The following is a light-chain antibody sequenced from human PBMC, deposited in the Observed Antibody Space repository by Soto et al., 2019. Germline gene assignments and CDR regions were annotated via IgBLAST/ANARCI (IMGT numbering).Light chain of an antibody. CDR1: QSVSSN. CDR3: QQYGGSPPIT. V-gene: IGKV3-15*01. Sequence: EIVMTQSPATLSVSPGERATLSCRASQSVSSNLAWYQQKPGQAPRLLIHGASTRAPDIPARFSGSGSGTEFTLTISRLEPEDFAVYYCQQYGGSPPITFGQGTRLEIK. J-gene: IGKJ5*01. CDR2: GAS.